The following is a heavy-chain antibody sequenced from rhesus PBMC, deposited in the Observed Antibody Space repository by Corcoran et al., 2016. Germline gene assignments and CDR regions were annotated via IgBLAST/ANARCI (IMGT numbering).Heavy chain of an antibody. Sequence: QVQLQESGPGLVKPSETLSLTCAVSGYSISSGYDWGWIRQPPGKGLEYIGYIKNRGSTYYNPSLKSRVTISKDTSKNQVSLKLSSVTAADTAVYYCARRDFWGQGVLVTVSS. CDR1: GYSISSGYD. CDR3: ARRDF. V-gene: IGHV4-99*01. CDR2: IKNRGST. J-gene: IGHJ5-2*01.